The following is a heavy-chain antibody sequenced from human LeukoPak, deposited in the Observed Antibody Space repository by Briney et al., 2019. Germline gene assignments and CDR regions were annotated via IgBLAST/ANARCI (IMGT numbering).Heavy chain of an antibody. D-gene: IGHD3-22*01. J-gene: IGHJ4*02. V-gene: IGHV3-23*01. CDR3: AKWYYYYDSSGYYYLDY. CDR1: GFTFSSYA. Sequence: PGGSLRLSCVASGFTFSSYAMSWVRQAPGKGLEWVSAISGSGGSTYYADSVKGRFTISRDNSKNTLYLQMNSLRAEDTAVYYCAKWYYYYDSSGYYYLDYWGQGTLVTVSS. CDR2: ISGSGGST.